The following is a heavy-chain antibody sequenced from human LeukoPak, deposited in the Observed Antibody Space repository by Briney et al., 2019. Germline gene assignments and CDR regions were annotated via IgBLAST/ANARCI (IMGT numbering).Heavy chain of an antibody. D-gene: IGHD3-10*01. Sequence: SETLSLTCTVSGGSISSGGYYWSWIRQHPGKGLEWIGYIYYSGSTYCNPSLKSRVTISVDTSKNQFSLKLSSVTAADTAVYYCARDVTYYHAFDIWGQGTMVTVSS. J-gene: IGHJ3*02. CDR1: GGSISSGGYY. CDR3: ARDVTYYHAFDI. CDR2: IYYSGST. V-gene: IGHV4-31*03.